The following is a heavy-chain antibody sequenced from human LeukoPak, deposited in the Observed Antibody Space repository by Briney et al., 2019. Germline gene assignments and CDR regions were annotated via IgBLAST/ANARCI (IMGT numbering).Heavy chain of an antibody. Sequence: PSETLSLTCTVSGGSISSYYWSWIRQPPGKGLEWIGYLYYSGSTNYNPSLKSRVTISVDTSKNQFSLKLSSVTAADTAVYYCAREGRIAVAGTEFDYWGQGTLVTVSS. CDR1: GGSISSYY. V-gene: IGHV4-59*12. D-gene: IGHD6-19*01. J-gene: IGHJ4*02. CDR2: LYYSGST. CDR3: AREGRIAVAGTEFDY.